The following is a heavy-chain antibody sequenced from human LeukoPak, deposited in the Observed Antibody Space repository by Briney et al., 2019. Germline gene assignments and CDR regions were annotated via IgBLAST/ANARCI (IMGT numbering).Heavy chain of an antibody. D-gene: IGHD3-22*01. J-gene: IGHJ4*02. CDR2: ISYDGSNK. CDR1: GFTFSSYA. CDR3: ARPLYYDSSGYYY. Sequence: PGRSLRLSCAASGFTFSSYAMHWVRQAPGKGLEWVAVISYDGSNKYYADSVKGRFTISRDNSKNTLYLQMNSLRAEDTAVYYCARPLYYDSSGYYYWGQGTLVTASS. V-gene: IGHV3-30*04.